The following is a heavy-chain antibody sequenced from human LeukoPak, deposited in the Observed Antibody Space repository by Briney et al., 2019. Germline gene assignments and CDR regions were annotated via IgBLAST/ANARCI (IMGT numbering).Heavy chain of an antibody. CDR3: ASADYYDSSRYYYYGMDV. CDR2: MNPNSGNT. J-gene: IGHJ6*02. V-gene: IGHV1-8*01. CDR1: GYTFTSYD. D-gene: IGHD3-22*01. Sequence: GASVKVSCKASGYTFTSYDINWVRQATGQGLEWMGWMNPNSGNTGYAQKFQGRVTMTRNTSISTAYMELSSLRSEDTAVYYCASADYYDSSRYYYYGMDVWGQGTTVTVSS.